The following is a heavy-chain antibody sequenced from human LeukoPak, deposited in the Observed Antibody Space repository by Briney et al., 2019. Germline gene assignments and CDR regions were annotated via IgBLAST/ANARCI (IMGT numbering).Heavy chain of an antibody. Sequence: GGSLRLSCAAFGFTFSDYYMNWIRQAPGKGLEWVSYISTSGSTKYYADSVKGRFTMSRDNAKNSLYLQMNSLRAEDTAVYYCARNMVRGVIFPLGYWGQGTLVTVSS. V-gene: IGHV3-11*01. CDR1: GFTFSDYY. D-gene: IGHD3-10*01. CDR2: ISTSGSTK. J-gene: IGHJ4*02. CDR3: ARNMVRGVIFPLGY.